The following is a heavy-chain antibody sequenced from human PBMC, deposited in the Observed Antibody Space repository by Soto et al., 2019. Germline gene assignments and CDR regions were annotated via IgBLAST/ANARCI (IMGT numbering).Heavy chain of an antibody. V-gene: IGHV3-23*01. D-gene: IGHD3-3*01. CDR3: AKDLDLYPYDFWSGYYAYGMDD. CDR1: GFTFSSYA. Sequence: GGSLRLSCAASGFTFSSYAMSWVRQAPGKGLEWVSAISGSGGSTYYADSVKGRFTISRDNSKNTLYLQMNSLRAEDTAVYYCAKDLDLYPYDFWSGYYAYGMDDWGQVTTVTVSS. CDR2: ISGSGGST. J-gene: IGHJ6*02.